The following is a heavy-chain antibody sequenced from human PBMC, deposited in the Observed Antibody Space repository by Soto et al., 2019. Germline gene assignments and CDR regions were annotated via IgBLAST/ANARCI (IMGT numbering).Heavy chain of an antibody. J-gene: IGHJ5*02. V-gene: IGHV4-61*01. Sequence: PSETLSLTCTVSGGSVSSGSYSWSWIRQPPGKGLEWIGYIYYSGSTNYNPSLKSRVTISVDTSKNQFSLKLSSVTAADTAVYYCARSYYDSRGYPPEFDPWGQGTLVTVSS. CDR3: ARSYYDSRGYPPEFDP. CDR1: GGSVSSGSYS. D-gene: IGHD3-22*01. CDR2: IYYSGST.